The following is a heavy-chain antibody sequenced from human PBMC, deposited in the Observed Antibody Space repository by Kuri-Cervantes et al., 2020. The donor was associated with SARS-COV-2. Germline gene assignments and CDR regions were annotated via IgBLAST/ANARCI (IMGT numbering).Heavy chain of an antibody. CDR3: ARDYYDFWSGSVYYYYYMDV. Sequence: GSLRLSCTFSGDSISRSTYYWGWIRQPPGKGLEWIGAIYYSGATYYNPSLKSRVTMSVDTSKNQFSLKLSSVTAADTAVYYCARDYYDFWSGSVYYYYYMDVWGKGTTVTVSS. CDR2: IYYSGAT. D-gene: IGHD3-3*01. J-gene: IGHJ6*03. V-gene: IGHV4-39*07. CDR1: GDSISRSTYY.